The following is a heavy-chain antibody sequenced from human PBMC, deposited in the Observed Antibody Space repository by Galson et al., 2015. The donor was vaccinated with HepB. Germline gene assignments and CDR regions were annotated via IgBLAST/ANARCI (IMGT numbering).Heavy chain of an antibody. J-gene: IGHJ4*02. CDR2: MYPGDSDI. V-gene: IGHV5-51*01. CDR1: GYSFTTYW. CDR3: ARQGFYFHSTSYFN. D-gene: IGHD2/OR15-2a*01. Sequence: QSGAEVKKPGESLKISCRVSGYSFTTYWIGWVRQMPGKGLEWMGIMYPGDSDIKYSPSFQGQVTISADKSISTAYLQWSSLKASDTAMYYCARQGFYFHSTSYFNWGQGTLVTVSS.